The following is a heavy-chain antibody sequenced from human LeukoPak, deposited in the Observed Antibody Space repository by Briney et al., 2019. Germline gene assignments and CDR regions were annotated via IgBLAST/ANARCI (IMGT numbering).Heavy chain of an antibody. V-gene: IGHV3-21*01. CDR2: ISSSSDYI. Sequence: GGSLRLSCAASGFTFTSYCLNWVRQAPGKGPEWVSSISSSSDYIYYADSLKGRFTISRDNAKNSLYLQMDSLRVEDTAVYYCTRGDFYYYDTDYWGQGTLVTVSS. CDR3: TRGDFYYYDTDY. D-gene: IGHD3-22*01. J-gene: IGHJ4*02. CDR1: GFTFTSYC.